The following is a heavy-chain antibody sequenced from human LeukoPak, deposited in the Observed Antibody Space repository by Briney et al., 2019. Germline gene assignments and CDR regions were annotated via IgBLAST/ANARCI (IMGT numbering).Heavy chain of an antibody. CDR3: AKTVVGAKGEFDY. J-gene: IGHJ4*02. CDR2: IIPIFGTA. CDR1: GGTFSSYA. D-gene: IGHD1-26*01. Sequence: SVKVSCKASGGTFSSYAISWVRQAPGQGLEWMGGIIPIFGTANYAQKFQGRVTITADESTSTAYMELSSLRSEDTAVYYCAKTVVGAKGEFDYWGQGTLVTVSS. V-gene: IGHV1-69*13.